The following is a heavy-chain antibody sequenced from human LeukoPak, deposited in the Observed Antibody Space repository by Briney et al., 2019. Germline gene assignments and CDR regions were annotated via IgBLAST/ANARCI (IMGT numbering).Heavy chain of an antibody. J-gene: IGHJ4*02. D-gene: IGHD6-13*01. CDR1: RFTFRNYA. CDR3: ARGRPSRTYYFDF. CDR2: IWYDGIDK. V-gene: IGHV3-33*08. Sequence: PGGSLRLSCAASRFTFRNYAIHWVRQAPGKGLEWVAVIWYDGIDKYYEDSVKGRFTISRDNSKNTVYLQMNSLRAEDTAVYYCARGRPSRTYYFDFWGQGTLVTVSS.